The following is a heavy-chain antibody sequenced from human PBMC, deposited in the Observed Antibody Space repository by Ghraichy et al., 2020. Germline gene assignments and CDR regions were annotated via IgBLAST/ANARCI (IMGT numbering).Heavy chain of an antibody. CDR3: AGHLSSSWYLDYWFDP. J-gene: IGHJ5*02. CDR1: GGSISSSSYY. CDR2: IYYSGST. D-gene: IGHD6-13*01. Sequence: SQTLSLTCTVSGGSISSSSYYWGWIRQPPGKGLEWIGSIYYSGSTYYNPSLKSRVTISVDTSKNQFSLKLSSVTAADTAVYYCAGHLSSSWYLDYWFDPWGQGTLVTVSS. V-gene: IGHV4-39*01.